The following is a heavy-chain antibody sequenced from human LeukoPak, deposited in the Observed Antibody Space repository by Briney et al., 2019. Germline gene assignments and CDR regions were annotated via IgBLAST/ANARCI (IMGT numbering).Heavy chain of an antibody. CDR3: ARLYYGSGSPFES. J-gene: IGHJ4*02. D-gene: IGHD3-10*01. V-gene: IGHV5-51*01. CDR1: GYSFTSYW. Sequence: GESLNISCKGSGYSFTSYWIAWVRQMPGRGLEWMGIVYPGDSDTRYSPSFQGQVTISADKSISTAYLQWSSLKASDTAMYYCARLYYGSGSPFESWGQGTPVTVSS. CDR2: VYPGDSDT.